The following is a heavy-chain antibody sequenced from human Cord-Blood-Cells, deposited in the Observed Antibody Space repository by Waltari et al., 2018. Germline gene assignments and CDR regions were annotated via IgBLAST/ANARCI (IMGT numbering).Heavy chain of an antibody. Sequence: QVQLVQSGAEVKKPGSSVKVACKASGGTVSRYAFRWGRQAPGQGLEWMGGVFPIFGTANYAQKFQGRVTITADESTSTAYMELSSLRSEDTAVYYCASNVRDRGSGYNWGQGTLVTVSS. CDR3: ASNVRDRGSGYN. V-gene: IGHV1-69*01. CDR2: VFPIFGTA. J-gene: IGHJ4*02. CDR1: GGTVSRYA. D-gene: IGHD3-22*01.